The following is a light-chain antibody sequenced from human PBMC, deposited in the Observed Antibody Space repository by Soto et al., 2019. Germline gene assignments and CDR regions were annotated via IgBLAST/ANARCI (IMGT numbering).Light chain of an antibody. CDR3: QQYNNWPGT. CDR1: QSVARH. J-gene: IGKJ1*01. CDR2: NLS. V-gene: IGKV3-15*01. Sequence: EVVMTQSPANLSVAPGDTATLSCGASQSVARHLAWYQQRPGQPPRLLIYNLSTRPTGIAARFRGSASGTEFTLTISSVQSEDSAVYYCQQYNNWPGTFGQGTKVEIK.